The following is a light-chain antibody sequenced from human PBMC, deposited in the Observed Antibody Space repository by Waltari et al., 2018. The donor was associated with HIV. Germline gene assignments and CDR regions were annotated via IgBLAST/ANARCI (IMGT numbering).Light chain of an antibody. CDR2: GAS. Sequence: IVLTQSPATLSLSPGARATLSCRASQSVSSSLAWYQQKAGQAPRLLIFGASNRATVIPARFSGSGSGTDFTLTISSLEPEDFAVYYCQQRSNWPITFGQGTRLEIK. J-gene: IGKJ5*01. CDR3: QQRSNWPIT. CDR1: QSVSSS. V-gene: IGKV3-11*01.